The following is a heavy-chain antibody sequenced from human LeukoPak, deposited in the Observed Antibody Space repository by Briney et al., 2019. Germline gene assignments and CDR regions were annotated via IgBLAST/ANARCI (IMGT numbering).Heavy chain of an antibody. J-gene: IGHJ4*02. D-gene: IGHD5-18*01. CDR1: GGTFSSYA. CDR2: IIPILGIA. CDR3: AREGDTVMGPLDY. V-gene: IGHV1-69*04. Sequence: SVKVSCKASGGTFSSYAISWVRQAPGQGLEWMGRIIPILGIANYAQKFQGRVTITADKSTSTAYMELSSLRSEDTAVYYCAREGDTVMGPLDYWGQGTLVTVSS.